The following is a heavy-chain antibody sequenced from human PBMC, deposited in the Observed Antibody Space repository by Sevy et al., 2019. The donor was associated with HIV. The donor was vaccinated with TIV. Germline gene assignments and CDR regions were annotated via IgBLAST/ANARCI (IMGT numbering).Heavy chain of an antibody. Sequence: GGSLRLSCAASGFTFSSYWMSWVRQAPGKGLEWVANIKQDGSEKYYVDSVKGRFTISRDNAKNSLYLQMNSLRAEDTAVYYCARGGLVDDFWSGYYAKYYYYYYYMDVWGKGTTVTVSS. CDR3: ARGGLVDDFWSGYYAKYYYYYYYMDV. V-gene: IGHV3-7*01. CDR1: GFTFSSYW. D-gene: IGHD3-3*01. J-gene: IGHJ6*03. CDR2: IKQDGSEK.